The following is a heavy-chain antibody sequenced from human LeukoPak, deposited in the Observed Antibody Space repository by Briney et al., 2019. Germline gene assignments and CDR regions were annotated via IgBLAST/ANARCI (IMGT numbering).Heavy chain of an antibody. CDR2: IYSGGST. CDR1: GFTVSSNY. CDR3: ARIRGKYYFDY. J-gene: IGHJ4*02. D-gene: IGHD3-10*01. Sequence: GGSLRLSCAASGFTVSSNYMSWVRQAPGKGLEWVSVIYSGGSTYYADSVKGRFTISRDNSKNTLYLQMNSLRTEDTAVYYCARIRGKYYFDYWGQGTLVTVSS. V-gene: IGHV3-53*01.